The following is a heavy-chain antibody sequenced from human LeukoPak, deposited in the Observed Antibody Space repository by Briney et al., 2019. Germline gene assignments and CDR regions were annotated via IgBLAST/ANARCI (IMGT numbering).Heavy chain of an antibody. CDR1: GFTFNTYT. Sequence: GGSLRLSCAASGFTFNTYTMNWVRQAPGKGLEWVSSISSSSSYIYYADSVKGRFTISRDNAKNSLYLQMNSLRAEDTAVYYCARDGRYDSSGYYSDYWGQGTLVTVSS. J-gene: IGHJ4*02. CDR3: ARDGRYDSSGYYSDY. D-gene: IGHD3-22*01. CDR2: ISSSSSYI. V-gene: IGHV3-21*01.